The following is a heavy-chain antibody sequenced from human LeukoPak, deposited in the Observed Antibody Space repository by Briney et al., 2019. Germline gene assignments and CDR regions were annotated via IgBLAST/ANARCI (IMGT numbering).Heavy chain of an antibody. CDR2: IIPVFDTT. D-gene: IGHD3-10*01. Sequence: GASVKVSCKASGGTFSSYAISWVRQAPGQGLEWMGGIIPVFDTTNYAREFQGRVTITADESTSTAYMELSSLRSEDTAVYYCARDLYYYGSGTYYNWFDPWGQGTLVTVSS. J-gene: IGHJ5*02. CDR1: GGTFSSYA. CDR3: ARDLYYYGSGTYYNWFDP. V-gene: IGHV1-69*13.